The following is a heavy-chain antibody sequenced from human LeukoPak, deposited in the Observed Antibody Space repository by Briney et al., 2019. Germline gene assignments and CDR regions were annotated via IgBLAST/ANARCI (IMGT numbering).Heavy chain of an antibody. V-gene: IGHV3-48*01. CDR1: GFSFSSYR. CDR3: SGYHVRFLEWSGQLDD. J-gene: IGHJ4*02. D-gene: IGHD3-3*01. Sequence: GGPLRLSCAASGFSFSSYRMIWVRQAPGKGVEGVSYFSVSSGTISYADALKGGFSITRKNDKNSLYLQINSLRAEDTAVYYCSGYHVRFLEWSGQLDDWGQGTLVIVSS. CDR2: FSVSSGTI.